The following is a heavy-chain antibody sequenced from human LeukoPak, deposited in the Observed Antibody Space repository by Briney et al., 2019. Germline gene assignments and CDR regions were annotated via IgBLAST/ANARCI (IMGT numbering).Heavy chain of an antibody. V-gene: IGHV4-30-4*01. J-gene: IGHJ4*02. Sequence: SETLSLTCTVSGGSISSGDYYWSWIRQPPGKGLEWIGYIYYSGSTYYNPSLKSRVTISVDTSKNQFSLKLSSVTAADTAVYYCATRHHDYGDYSPFDYWGQGTLVTVSS. CDR2: IYYSGST. D-gene: IGHD4-17*01. CDR1: GGSISSGDYY. CDR3: ATRHHDYGDYSPFDY.